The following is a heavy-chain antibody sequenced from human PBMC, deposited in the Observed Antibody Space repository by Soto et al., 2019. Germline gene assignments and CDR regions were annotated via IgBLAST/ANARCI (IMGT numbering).Heavy chain of an antibody. D-gene: IGHD3-3*01. Sequence: GGSLRLSCAASGFTFSSYGMHWVRQAPGKGLEWVAVISYDGSNKYYADSVKGRFTISRDNSKNTLYLQMNSLRAEDTAVYYCAKDTGEPQRITIFGVAASDAFDIWGQGTMVTVSS. CDR3: AKDTGEPQRITIFGVAASDAFDI. CDR2: ISYDGSNK. J-gene: IGHJ3*02. V-gene: IGHV3-30*18. CDR1: GFTFSSYG.